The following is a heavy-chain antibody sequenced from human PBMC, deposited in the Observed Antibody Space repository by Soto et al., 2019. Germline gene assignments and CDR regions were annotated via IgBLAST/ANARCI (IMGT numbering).Heavy chain of an antibody. D-gene: IGHD4-17*01. CDR3: AKSFMRYGDYEVRWFDP. Sequence: HVQLQESGPGLVKPSGTLSLTCAVSGGSISSSNWWSWVRQPPVKGLEWIGEIYHSGSTNYDPSLNSRVTVSVDQSKNQFSLKLSSVTAADTAVYYCAKSFMRYGDYEVRWFDPWGQGTLVTVSS. V-gene: IGHV4-4*02. CDR2: IYHSGST. J-gene: IGHJ5*02. CDR1: GGSISSSNW.